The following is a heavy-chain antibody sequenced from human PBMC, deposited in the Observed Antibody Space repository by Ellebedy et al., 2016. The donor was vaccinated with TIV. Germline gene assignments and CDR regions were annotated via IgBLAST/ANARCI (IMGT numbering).Heavy chain of an antibody. CDR3: ARAPPRRGSYVWDY. Sequence: LSLSXAVSGLTYSPYVLRWIRRAPGNGLEWVSYISSIGNTIYYADSVKGRFTISRDNAKNSLYLQMNSLRAEDTAVYYCARAPPRRGSYVWDYWGQGTLVTVSS. CDR2: ISSIGNTI. D-gene: IGHD1-26*01. J-gene: IGHJ4*02. V-gene: IGHV3-11*01. CDR1: GLTYSPYV.